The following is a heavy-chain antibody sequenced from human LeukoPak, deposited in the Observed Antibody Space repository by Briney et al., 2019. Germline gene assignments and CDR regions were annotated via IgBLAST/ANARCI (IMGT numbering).Heavy chain of an antibody. Sequence: SQTLSLTCTVSGGSISSGSYYWSWIRQPAGKGLEWIGYIYYSGSTNYNPSLKSRVTISVDTSKNQFSLKLSSVTAADTAVYYCATLSVTEVGAPDYWGQGTLVTVSS. CDR2: IYYSGST. V-gene: IGHV4-61*10. D-gene: IGHD1-26*01. CDR3: ATLSVTEVGAPDY. J-gene: IGHJ4*02. CDR1: GGSISSGSYY.